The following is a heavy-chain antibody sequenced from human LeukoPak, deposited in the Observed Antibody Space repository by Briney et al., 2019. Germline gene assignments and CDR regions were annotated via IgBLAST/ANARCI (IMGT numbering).Heavy chain of an antibody. J-gene: IGHJ5*02. V-gene: IGHV1-18*01. D-gene: IGHD3-9*01. Sequence: VSVKVSCKASGYTFTSYGISWVRQAPGQGLEWMGWISAYNGNTNYAQKLQGRVTMTTDTSTSTAYMELRSLRSDDTAVYYCARSELRYFDWLLMNNWFDPWGQGTLVTVSS. CDR2: ISAYNGNT. CDR3: ARSELRYFDWLLMNNWFDP. CDR1: GYTFTSYG.